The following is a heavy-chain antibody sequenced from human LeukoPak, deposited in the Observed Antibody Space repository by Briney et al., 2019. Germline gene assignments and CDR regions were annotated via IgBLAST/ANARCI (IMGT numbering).Heavy chain of an antibody. Sequence: SETLSLTCTVSGGSISSSSYYWGWIRQPPGKGLEWIGSIYYSGSTYYNPSLKSRVTISVDTSKNQFSLKLSSVTAADTAVYYRARHRRITMVRGVYYFDYWGQGTLVTVSS. CDR2: IYYSGST. CDR1: GGSISSSSYY. D-gene: IGHD3-10*01. J-gene: IGHJ4*02. V-gene: IGHV4-39*01. CDR3: ARHRRITMVRGVYYFDY.